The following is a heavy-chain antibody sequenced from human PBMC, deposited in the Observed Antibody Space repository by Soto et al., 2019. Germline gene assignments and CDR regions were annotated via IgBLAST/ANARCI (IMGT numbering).Heavy chain of an antibody. CDR3: ARALYGGNSGENYYFDY. D-gene: IGHD4-17*01. V-gene: IGHV1-69*01. J-gene: IGHJ4*02. Sequence: QVQLVQSGAEVKKPGSSVKVSCKASGGTFSSYAISWVRQAPGQGLEWMGGIIPIFGKANYAQKFQGRVTITADESTSTVYMELSSLRSDDTAVYYCARALYGGNSGENYYFDYWGQGTLVTVSS. CDR1: GGTFSSYA. CDR2: IIPIFGKA.